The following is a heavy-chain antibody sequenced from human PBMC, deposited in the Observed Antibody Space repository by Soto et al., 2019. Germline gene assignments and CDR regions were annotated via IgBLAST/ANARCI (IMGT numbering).Heavy chain of an antibody. J-gene: IGHJ4*02. D-gene: IGHD3-3*01. Sequence: ASVKVSCKASGYTFTSYYMHRVRQAPGQGLEWMGIINPSGGSTSYAQKFQGRVTMTRDTSTSTVYMELSSLRSEDTAVYYCARVYRRFLDHYYFDYWGQGTLVTVSS. V-gene: IGHV1-46*03. CDR3: ARVYRRFLDHYYFDY. CDR2: INPSGGST. CDR1: GYTFTSYY.